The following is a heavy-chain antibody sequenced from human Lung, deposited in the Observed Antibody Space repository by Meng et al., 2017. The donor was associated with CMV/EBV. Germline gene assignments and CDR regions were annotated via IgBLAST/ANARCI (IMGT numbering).Heavy chain of an antibody. CDR3: AKGTWGDYWYGLDV. CDR1: GFTFSNFA. CDR2: IYTASTRT. Sequence: GESLKISCAASGFTFSNFAMTWVRQAPGKGLEWVSVIYTASTRTYYGNSVKGRFTIFRSDSQNTLHLQMNSLRAEDTAVYYCAKGTWGDYWYGLDVWGQGTXVTVSS. J-gene: IGHJ6*02. V-gene: IGHV3-23*03. D-gene: IGHD2/OR15-2a*01.